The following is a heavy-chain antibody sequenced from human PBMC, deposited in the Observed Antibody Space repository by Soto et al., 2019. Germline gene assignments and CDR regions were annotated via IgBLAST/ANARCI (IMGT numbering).Heavy chain of an antibody. Sequence: SETLSLTCTVSGGSISSYCWSWIRQPPGKGLEWIGYIYYSGSTNYNPSLKSRVTISVDTSKNQFSLKLSSVTAADTAVYYCAREGLRPFDAFDIWGQGTMVTVSS. CDR3: AREGLRPFDAFDI. CDR2: IYYSGST. CDR1: GGSISSYC. V-gene: IGHV4-59*01. J-gene: IGHJ3*02.